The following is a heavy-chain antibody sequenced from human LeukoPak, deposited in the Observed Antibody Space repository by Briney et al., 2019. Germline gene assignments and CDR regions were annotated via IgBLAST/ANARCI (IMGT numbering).Heavy chain of an antibody. J-gene: IGHJ4*02. V-gene: IGHV3-7*01. Sequence: GGSLRLSCAASGFTFNSYWMSWVRQAPEKGPEWLTNIRQDGSDKQYVDSVKGRFTISRDNAKNSLYLQMNSLSAEDTAVYYCARHSRGSPIDDWGQGTLVTVSS. CDR2: IRQDGSDK. CDR3: ARHSRGSPIDD. D-gene: IGHD2-15*01. CDR1: GFTFNSYW.